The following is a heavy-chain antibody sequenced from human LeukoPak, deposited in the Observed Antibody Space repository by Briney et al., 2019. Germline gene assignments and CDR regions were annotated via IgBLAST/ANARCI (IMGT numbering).Heavy chain of an antibody. CDR3: ARDLDYDSRQFDY. CDR1: GGSISSSSYY. D-gene: IGHD3-22*01. CDR2: IYYSGST. J-gene: IGHJ4*02. V-gene: IGHV4-39*07. Sequence: SETLSLTCTVSGGSISSSSYYWGWIRQPPGKGLEWIGSIYYSGSTYYNPSLKSRVTISVDTPKNQFSLKLSSVTAADTAVYYCARDLDYDSRQFDYWGQGTLVTVSS.